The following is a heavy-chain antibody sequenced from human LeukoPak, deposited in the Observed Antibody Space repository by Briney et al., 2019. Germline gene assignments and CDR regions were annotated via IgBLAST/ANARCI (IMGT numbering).Heavy chain of an antibody. Sequence: PGGSLRLSCAASGFTFSSYWMSWVRQAPGKGLEWVAVISYDGSNKYYADSVKGRFTISRDNSKNTLYLQMNSLRAEDTAVYYCAREFVSWGSLDYWGQGTLVTVSS. D-gene: IGHD3-10*01. CDR2: ISYDGSNK. CDR1: GFTFSSYW. CDR3: AREFVSWGSLDY. J-gene: IGHJ4*02. V-gene: IGHV3-30*03.